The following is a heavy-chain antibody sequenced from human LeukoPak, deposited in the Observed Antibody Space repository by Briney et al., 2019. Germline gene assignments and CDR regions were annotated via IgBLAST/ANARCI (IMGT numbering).Heavy chain of an antibody. CDR3: ARVGGGSDYYYYGMDV. Sequence: PGGSLRLSCAASGFTFSSYSTNWVRQAPGKGLEWVSSISSSSGYIYYADSVKGRFTISRDNAKNSLYLQMNSLRAEDTAVYYCARVGGGSDYYYYGMDVWGQGTTVTVSS. V-gene: IGHV3-21*01. J-gene: IGHJ6*02. D-gene: IGHD2-15*01. CDR2: ISSSSGYI. CDR1: GFTFSSYS.